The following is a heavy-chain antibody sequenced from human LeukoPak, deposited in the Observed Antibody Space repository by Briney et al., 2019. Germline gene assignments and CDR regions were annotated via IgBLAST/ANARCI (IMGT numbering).Heavy chain of an antibody. CDR3: ARREAAAGTWWFDP. CDR2: IYPGDPDT. Sequence: GESLKISCQGSGYSFTTYWIGWVRQTPGKGLEWMGNIYPGDPDTRYSPSFKGQVTISADKSISTAYLQWSSLKASDTAMYYCARREAAAGTWWFDPWGQGTLVTVSS. CDR1: GYSFTTYW. V-gene: IGHV5-51*01. J-gene: IGHJ5*02. D-gene: IGHD6-13*01.